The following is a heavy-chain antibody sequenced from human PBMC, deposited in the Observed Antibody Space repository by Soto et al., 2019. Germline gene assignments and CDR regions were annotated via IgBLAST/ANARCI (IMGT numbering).Heavy chain of an antibody. V-gene: IGHV6-1*01. D-gene: IGHD2-2*01. CDR1: GDSVSSNSAA. Sequence: SQTLSLTCAISGDSVSSNSAAWNWIRQSPSRGLEWLGRTYYRSKWYNDYAVSVKSRITINPDTSKNQFSLQLNSVTPEDTAVYYCARGRIIYCSSTSCYYNWFDPWGQGTLVTVSS. CDR2: TYYRSKWYN. J-gene: IGHJ5*02. CDR3: ARGRIIYCSSTSCYYNWFDP.